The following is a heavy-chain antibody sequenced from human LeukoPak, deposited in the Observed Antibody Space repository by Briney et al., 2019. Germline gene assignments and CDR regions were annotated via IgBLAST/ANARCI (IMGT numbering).Heavy chain of an antibody. Sequence: SSQTLSLTCAISGDSFSSNSAAWHWIRQSRSRGLEWLVRTYYRSNLYNDYAVSVKSRITINPDTSKNQFSLQLNSVTPEDTAVYYCARVGPYNWFDPWGQGTLVTVSS. J-gene: IGHJ5*02. V-gene: IGHV6-1*01. CDR3: ARVGPYNWFDP. CDR2: TYYRSNLYN. CDR1: GDSFSSNSAA.